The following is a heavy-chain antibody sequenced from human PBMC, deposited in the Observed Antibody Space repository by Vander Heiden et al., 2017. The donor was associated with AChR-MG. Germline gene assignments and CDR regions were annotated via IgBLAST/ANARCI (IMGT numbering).Heavy chain of an antibody. J-gene: IGHJ4*02. V-gene: IGHV3-23*01. CDR1: GFTFTSYA. CDR2: ISGSGGST. D-gene: IGHD2-2*01. Sequence: EVQLLESGGGLVQPGGSLRLSCAVSGFTFTSYAVGGVRQGPGKGLELVSAISGSGGSTYYADSVKGRFTISKDNSKNTLYLEMNSLRAEDTAVYYCAKLPTSIVVVPAAVYFDYWGQGTLVTVSS. CDR3: AKLPTSIVVVPAAVYFDY.